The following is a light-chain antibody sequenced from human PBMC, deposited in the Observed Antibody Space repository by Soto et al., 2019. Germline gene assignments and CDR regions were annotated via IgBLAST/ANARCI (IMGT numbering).Light chain of an antibody. CDR1: QGISSY. J-gene: IGKJ5*01. CDR3: QQLTSYPPVT. V-gene: IGKV1-9*01. CDR2: AAS. Sequence: DIQLTQSPSFLSASVGDRVTITCRASQGISSYLAWYQQKPGKAPKLLIYAASTLQSGVPSRFSGSGSGTEFTLTIRSLQPEDFATYYCQQLTSYPPVTFGQVTRLEIK.